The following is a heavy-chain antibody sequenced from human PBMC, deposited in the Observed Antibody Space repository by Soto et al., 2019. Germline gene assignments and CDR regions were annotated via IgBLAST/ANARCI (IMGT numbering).Heavy chain of an antibody. CDR3: ARQWIGEYSGSSSCMDV. J-gene: IGHJ6*02. V-gene: IGHV4-39*01. Sequence: ETLSLTCTVSGGSISSSSYYWGWIRQPPGKGLEWIGSIYYSGSTYYNPSLKSRVTISVDTSKNQFSLKLSSVTAADTAVYYCARQWIGEYSGSSSCMDVWGQGTTVTVSS. CDR2: IYYSGST. D-gene: IGHD1-26*01. CDR1: GGSISSSSYY.